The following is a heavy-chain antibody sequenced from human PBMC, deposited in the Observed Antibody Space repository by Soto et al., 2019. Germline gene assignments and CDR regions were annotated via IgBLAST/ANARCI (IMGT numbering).Heavy chain of an antibody. Sequence: EVQLVESGGGLVQPGGSLRLSCAASGFTFRRYSMNWVRQAPGKGLEWVSYISSSSSTIYYADSVKGRFTISSDNAKNSLYLQMNRLGAEYTAVYYCARDLNYGLFDYWGQGTLVTVSS. D-gene: IGHD4-17*01. J-gene: IGHJ4*02. CDR1: GFTFRRYS. V-gene: IGHV3-48*01. CDR3: ARDLNYGLFDY. CDR2: ISSSSSTI.